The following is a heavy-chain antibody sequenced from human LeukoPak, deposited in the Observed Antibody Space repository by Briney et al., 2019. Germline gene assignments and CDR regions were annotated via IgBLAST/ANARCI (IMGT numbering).Heavy chain of an antibody. CDR1: GFTFSSYE. V-gene: IGHV3-48*03. CDR2: ISSSGSTI. CDR3: AELGITMIGGV. D-gene: IGHD3-10*02. Sequence: PGGSLRLSCAASGFTFSSYEMNWVRQAPGKGLEWVSYISSSGSTIYYADSVKGRFTISRDNAKNSLYLQMNSLRAEDTAVYYCAELGITMIGGVWGKRTTVTIYS. J-gene: IGHJ6*04.